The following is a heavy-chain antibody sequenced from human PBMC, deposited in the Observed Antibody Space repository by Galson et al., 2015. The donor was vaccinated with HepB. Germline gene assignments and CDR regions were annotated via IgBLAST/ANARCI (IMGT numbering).Heavy chain of an antibody. Sequence: SLRLSCAASGFTFSNYGMHWVRQAPGKGLEWVAVLWYDGSKRYYVDSVKGRFTISRDNSKNTLYLQMTSLRAKDTAVYYCARGTSVYCTRATCYREGSFDYWGQGTLVTVSS. CDR1: GFTFSNYG. CDR2: LWYDGSKR. J-gene: IGHJ4*02. D-gene: IGHD2-2*01. CDR3: ARGTSVYCTRATCYREGSFDY. V-gene: IGHV3-33*01.